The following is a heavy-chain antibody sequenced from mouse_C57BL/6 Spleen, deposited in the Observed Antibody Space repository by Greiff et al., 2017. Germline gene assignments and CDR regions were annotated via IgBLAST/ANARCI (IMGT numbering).Heavy chain of an antibody. CDR3: ARGRFHAMDY. CDR2: IYPGDGDT. J-gene: IGHJ4*01. Sequence: VNVVESGPELVKPGASVKISCKASGYAFSSSWMNWVKQRPGKGLEWIGRIYPGDGDTNYNGKFKGKATLTADKSSSTAYMQLSSLTSEDSAVYFCARGRFHAMDYWGQGTSVTVSS. CDR1: GYAFSSSW. V-gene: IGHV1-82*01.